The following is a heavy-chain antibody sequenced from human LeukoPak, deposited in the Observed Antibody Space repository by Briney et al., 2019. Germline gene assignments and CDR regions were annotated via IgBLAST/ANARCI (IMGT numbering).Heavy chain of an antibody. Sequence: GGSLRLSCAASGFTFSSYAINWVRQAPGKGLEWVSSISASGDGSYYALSVKGRFTISRDNSKNSLYLQMNSLRAEDTALYYCARDLPQIEYWGQGTLVTVSS. J-gene: IGHJ4*02. V-gene: IGHV3-23*01. CDR1: GFTFSSYA. CDR2: ISASGDGS. D-gene: IGHD3-22*01. CDR3: ARDLPQIEY.